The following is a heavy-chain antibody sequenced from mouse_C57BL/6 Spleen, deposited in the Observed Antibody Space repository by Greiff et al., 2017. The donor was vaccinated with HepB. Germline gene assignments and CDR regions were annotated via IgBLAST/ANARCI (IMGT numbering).Heavy chain of an antibody. CDR1: GFSFTSYG. D-gene: IGHD2-3*01. V-gene: IGHV2-2*01. Sequence: QVQLQQSGPGLVQPSQSLSITCTVSGFSFTSYGVHWVRQSPGKGLEWLGVIWSGGSTDYNAAFISRLSISKDNSKSQVFFKMNSLQADDTAIYYCASDGYYVVAWFAYWGQGTLVTVSA. CDR3: ASDGYYVVAWFAY. J-gene: IGHJ3*01. CDR2: IWSGGST.